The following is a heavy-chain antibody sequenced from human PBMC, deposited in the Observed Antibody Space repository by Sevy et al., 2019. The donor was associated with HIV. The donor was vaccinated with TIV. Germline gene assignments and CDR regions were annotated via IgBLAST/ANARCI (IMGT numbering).Heavy chain of an antibody. Sequence: LTCAASGFTFSANWMNGVRQAPGKGLEWVANIKADGSDKHYVDSVEGRFTISRDNAKNLLFLQMNSLRVEDTAVYYCAHETFGRFESWGQGTLVTVSS. CDR1: GFTFSANW. D-gene: IGHD3-16*01. V-gene: IGHV3-7*01. CDR2: IKADGSDK. CDR3: AHETFGRFES. J-gene: IGHJ4*02.